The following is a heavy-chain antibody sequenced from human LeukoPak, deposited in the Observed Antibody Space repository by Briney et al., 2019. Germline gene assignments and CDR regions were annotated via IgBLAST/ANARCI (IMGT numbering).Heavy chain of an antibody. Sequence: KPSETLSLTCAVYGGSFSGYCWSWIRQPPGKGLEWIGEINHSGSTNYNPSLKSRVTISVDTSKNRFSLKLSSVTAADTAVYYCARAPRHKYYYDSSGYHYFDYWGQGTLVTVSS. CDR1: GGSFSGYC. V-gene: IGHV4-34*01. CDR3: ARAPRHKYYYDSSGYHYFDY. D-gene: IGHD3-22*01. CDR2: INHSGST. J-gene: IGHJ4*02.